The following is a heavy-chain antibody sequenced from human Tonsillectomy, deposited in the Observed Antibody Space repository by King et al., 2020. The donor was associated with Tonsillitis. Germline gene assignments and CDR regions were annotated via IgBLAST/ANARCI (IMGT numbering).Heavy chain of an antibody. CDR3: ARQPVSGSHHDAFDI. CDR1: GYSFTTYW. V-gene: IGHV5-51*01. CDR2: IYPGDSDT. D-gene: IGHD1-26*01. J-gene: IGHJ3*02. Sequence: VQLVESGAEVKKPGESLTISCTGSGYSFTTYWIGWVRQMPGKGLEWMGIIYPGDSDTRYSPSFQGQVTISADKSISTAYLQWSSLKASDTAMYYCARQPVSGSHHDAFDIWGKGPMVTVSS.